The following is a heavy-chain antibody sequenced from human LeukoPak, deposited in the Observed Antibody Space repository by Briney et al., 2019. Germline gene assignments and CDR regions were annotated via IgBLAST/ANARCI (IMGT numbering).Heavy chain of an antibody. Sequence: GGSLRLSCVASGFTFSSYAMSWVRQAPGKGLEWVSAISGSGGSTYYADSVKGRFTISRDNSKNTLYLQMNSLRAEDTAVYYCAKAGPGIAAAGTNWFDPWGQGTLVTVSS. J-gene: IGHJ5*02. CDR2: ISGSGGST. CDR3: AKAGPGIAAAGTNWFDP. V-gene: IGHV3-23*01. CDR1: GFTFSSYA. D-gene: IGHD6-13*01.